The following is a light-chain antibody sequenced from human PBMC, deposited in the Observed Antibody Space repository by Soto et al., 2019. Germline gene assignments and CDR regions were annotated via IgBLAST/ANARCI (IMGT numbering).Light chain of an antibody. CDR3: ETWDSNTHV. CDR1: SGHNSYI. V-gene: IGLV4-60*03. J-gene: IGLJ1*01. CDR2: LERSGSY. Sequence: QLVLTQSSSASASLGSSVKLACTLSSGHNSYIIAWHQQQPGKAPRYLMKLERSGSYNKGSGVPDRFSGSTSGADRYLTISNLQSEDEADYYCETWDSNTHVFGPGTKLTVL.